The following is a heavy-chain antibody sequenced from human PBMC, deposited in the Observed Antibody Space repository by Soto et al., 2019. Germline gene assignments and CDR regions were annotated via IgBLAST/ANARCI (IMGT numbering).Heavy chain of an antibody. CDR1: GFTFSSDA. V-gene: IGHV3-23*01. J-gene: IGHJ6*02. CDR3: AKGRVKTDIVVVVAATPGYYYGMDV. Sequence: GGSLRLSCAASGFTFSSDAMSWVRQAPGKGLEWVSAISGSGGSTYYADSVKGRFTISRDNSKNTLYLQMNNLRAEDTAVYYCAKGRVKTDIVVVVAATPGYYYGMDVWGQGTTVTVSS. D-gene: IGHD2-15*01. CDR2: ISGSGGST.